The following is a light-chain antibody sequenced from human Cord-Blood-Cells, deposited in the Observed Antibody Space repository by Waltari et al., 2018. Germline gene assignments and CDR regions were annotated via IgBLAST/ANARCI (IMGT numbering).Light chain of an antibody. CDR1: SSDVGGYNY. V-gene: IGLV2-14*01. CDR2: DVI. J-gene: IGLJ3*02. Sequence: QSALTQPASVSGSPGQSITISCTGTSSDVGGYNYVSWYQQHPGKAPKLMIYDVIKRPSGVSHRFSGSKSGNTASLTISGLQAEDEADYYCSSYTSSSTLVFGGGTKLTVL. CDR3: SSYTSSSTLV.